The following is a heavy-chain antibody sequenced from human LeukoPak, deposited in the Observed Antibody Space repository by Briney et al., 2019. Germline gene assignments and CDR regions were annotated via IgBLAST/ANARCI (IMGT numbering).Heavy chain of an antibody. CDR1: EFTFSSYA. J-gene: IGHJ4*02. Sequence: SGGSLRLSCAASEFTFSSYAMHWVRQAPGKGLEWVAVIWYDGSDKYYADSVKGRFTISRDNSRNTLHLQMNSLRAEDTAVYYCARDSAAGGQLWLTYWGQGTLVTVSS. D-gene: IGHD5-18*01. V-gene: IGHV3-33*08. CDR2: IWYDGSDK. CDR3: ARDSAAGGQLWLTY.